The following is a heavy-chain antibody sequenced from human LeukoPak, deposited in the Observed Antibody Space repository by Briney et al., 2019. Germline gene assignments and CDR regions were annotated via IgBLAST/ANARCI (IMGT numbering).Heavy chain of an antibody. CDR3: ARAVCPTIRFCDSSYFMDV. D-gene: IGHD5-24*01. Sequence: AGGSLRLSCAASGFSFDDLGMTWVRQVPGKGLECVAGINWNGASTGYADSVSGRFTISRDNAKNSLYLQMNSLRAEDTALYYCARAVCPTIRFCDSSYFMDVWGKGTSVNVSP. V-gene: IGHV3-20*04. CDR2: INWNGAST. J-gene: IGHJ6*04. CDR1: GFSFDDLG.